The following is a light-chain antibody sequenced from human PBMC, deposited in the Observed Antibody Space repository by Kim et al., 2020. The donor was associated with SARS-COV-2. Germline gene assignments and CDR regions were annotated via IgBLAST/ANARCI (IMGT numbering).Light chain of an antibody. Sequence: TVTMTYTHSRGSIASKNVQWYQQRPGRATTTGIDEDNQRPSGVPDRFSDSIDSCSNSASLTNSGLKTKDEASYFCQSYDSSNPWMFGGGTQLTVL. V-gene: IGLV6-57*03. CDR2: EDN. J-gene: IGLJ3*02. CDR3: QSYDSSNPWM. CDR1: RGSIASKN.